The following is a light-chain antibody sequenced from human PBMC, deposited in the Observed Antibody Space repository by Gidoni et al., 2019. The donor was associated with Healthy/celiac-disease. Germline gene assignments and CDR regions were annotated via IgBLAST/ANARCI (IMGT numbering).Light chain of an antibody. V-gene: IGKV3-11*01. CDR2: DAS. J-gene: IGKJ1*01. CDR3: QHHSNWPPWT. Sequence: LIYDASNRATSIPARFSRGGSGADFTLTISSREPEDYAVYYYQHHSNWPPWTFGQGTKVEIK.